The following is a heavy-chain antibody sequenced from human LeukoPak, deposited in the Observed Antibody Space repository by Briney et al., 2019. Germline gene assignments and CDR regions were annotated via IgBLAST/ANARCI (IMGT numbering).Heavy chain of an antibody. CDR3: ARDATTDCFGTSCLNWFGP. V-gene: IGHV3-23*01. CDR1: GFTFSSYA. Sequence: PGGSLRLSCAASGFTFSSYAMSWVRQAPGKGLEWVSAIGGSGSITYSADSVKGRFTVSRDNSKNTLYLQMNSLRVEDTAVYYCARDATTDCFGTSCLNWFGPWGQGTLVIVSS. CDR2: IGGSGSIT. D-gene: IGHD2-2*01. J-gene: IGHJ5*02.